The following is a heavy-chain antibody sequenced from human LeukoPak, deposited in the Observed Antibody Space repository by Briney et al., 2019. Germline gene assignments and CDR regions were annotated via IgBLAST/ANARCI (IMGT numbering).Heavy chain of an antibody. V-gene: IGHV3-23*01. CDR2: ISGSGGST. Sequence: GGSLSLSCAASGFTFSSYAMSWVRQAPGKGLEWVSAISGSGGSTYYADSVKGRFTISRDNSKNTLYLQMNSLRAEDTAVYYCAKIIDGYNFSDYWGQGTLVTVSS. J-gene: IGHJ4*02. CDR3: AKIIDGYNFSDY. CDR1: GFTFSSYA. D-gene: IGHD5-24*01.